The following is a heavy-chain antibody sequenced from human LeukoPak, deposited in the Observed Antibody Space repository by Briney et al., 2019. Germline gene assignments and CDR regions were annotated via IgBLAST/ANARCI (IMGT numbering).Heavy chain of an antibody. CDR3: TRVYCGADCYSDY. CDR2: SRSKGDSYTT. CDR1: GFIFSSYS. J-gene: IGHJ4*02. D-gene: IGHD2-21*02. Sequence: GGSLRLSCAASGFIFSSYSMNWVRQAPGKGLEWVGRSRSKGDSYTTEYAASVKGRFSISRDDSKNSLFLHMSRLKTEDTAVYYCTRVYCGADCYSDYWGQGTLVTVSS. V-gene: IGHV3-72*01.